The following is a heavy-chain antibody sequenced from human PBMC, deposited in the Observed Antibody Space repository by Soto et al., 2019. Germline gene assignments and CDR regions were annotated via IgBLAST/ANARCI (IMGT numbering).Heavy chain of an antibody. D-gene: IGHD6-13*01. CDR3: ARDLADVHLWDAFDV. Sequence: QVQLVQSGPELKKPGSSVKVSCKAPGDTFNSYGISWVRQAPGQGLEWMGGIVPMFGTTNLALKFEDRVTITADELTTTVYMEIRGLTSEDTTVYYCARDLADVHLWDAFDVWGHGTRVTVSS. CDR2: IVPMFGTT. V-gene: IGHV1-69*01. CDR1: GDTFNSYG. J-gene: IGHJ3*01.